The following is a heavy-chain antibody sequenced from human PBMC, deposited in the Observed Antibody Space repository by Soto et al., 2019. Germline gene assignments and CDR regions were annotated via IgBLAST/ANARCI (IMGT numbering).Heavy chain of an antibody. CDR1: GFTFSTYA. J-gene: IGHJ4*02. CDR2: ISYDGSNK. CDR3: AKAEDSYGYYFDY. V-gene: IGHV3-30*18. D-gene: IGHD5-18*01. Sequence: QPGGSLRLSCAASGFTFSTYAMHWVRQAPGKGLEWVAVISYDGSNKYYPDSVRGRFTISRDNSKNTLYLQMNSPRAEDTAVYYCAKAEDSYGYYFDYWGQGALVTVSS.